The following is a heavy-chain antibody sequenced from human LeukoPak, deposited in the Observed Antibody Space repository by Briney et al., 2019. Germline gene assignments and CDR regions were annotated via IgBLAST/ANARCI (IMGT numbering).Heavy chain of an antibody. CDR2: ISGSGGVT. D-gene: IGHD6-19*01. Sequence: GGSLRLSCAASGFTFSSHAMNWVRQTPGKGLEWVSGISGSGGVTYYADSVKGRFSISRDNPKNTVFLHMNSLRVQDTAVYYCAKGVPGSGWYSGFDAFDVWGQGTMVTVSS. CDR3: AKGVPGSGWYSGFDAFDV. J-gene: IGHJ3*01. V-gene: IGHV3-23*01. CDR1: GFTFSSHA.